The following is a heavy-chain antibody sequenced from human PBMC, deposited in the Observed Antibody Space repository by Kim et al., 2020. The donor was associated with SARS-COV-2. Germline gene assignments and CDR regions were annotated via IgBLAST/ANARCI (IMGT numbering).Heavy chain of an antibody. Sequence: GGSLRLSCAASGFTFSSYGMHWVRQAPGKGLEWVAVIWYDGSNKYYVDSVKGRFTISRDNSKNTLYLQMNSLRAEDTAVYYCARVLGIVVVPAATGVDYWGQGTLVTVSS. CDR3: ARVLGIVVVPAATGVDY. V-gene: IGHV3-33*01. J-gene: IGHJ4*02. D-gene: IGHD2-2*03. CDR2: IWYDGSNK. CDR1: GFTFSSYG.